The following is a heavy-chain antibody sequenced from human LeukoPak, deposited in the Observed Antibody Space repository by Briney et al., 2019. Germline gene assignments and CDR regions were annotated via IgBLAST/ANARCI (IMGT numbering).Heavy chain of an antibody. D-gene: IGHD3-3*01. CDR1: GFTFSSYD. J-gene: IGHJ4*02. V-gene: IGHV3-13*04. CDR3: ARESGTTGGYHFDL. Sequence: GGSLRLSCAASGFTFSSYDMHWIRHATGGGLEWVSAVGTAGYTFYPDSVKGRFTISRENAKNSFYLQMNSLRAGDTAVYYCARESGTTGGYHFDLWGQGTLVTVSS. CDR2: VGTAGYT.